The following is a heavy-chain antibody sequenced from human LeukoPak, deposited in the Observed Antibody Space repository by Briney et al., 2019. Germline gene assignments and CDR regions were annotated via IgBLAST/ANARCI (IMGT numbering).Heavy chain of an antibody. CDR3: AREESGTSSFDY. Sequence: SETLSLTCTVSGGSISSGDYYWSWIRQPPGKGLEWIGYIYYSGSTYYNPSLKSRVTISADTSKNQFSLKLSSVTAAGTAVYYCAREESGTSSFDYWGQGALVTVSS. D-gene: IGHD1-26*01. CDR1: GGSISSGDYY. V-gene: IGHV4-30-4*01. CDR2: IYYSGST. J-gene: IGHJ4*02.